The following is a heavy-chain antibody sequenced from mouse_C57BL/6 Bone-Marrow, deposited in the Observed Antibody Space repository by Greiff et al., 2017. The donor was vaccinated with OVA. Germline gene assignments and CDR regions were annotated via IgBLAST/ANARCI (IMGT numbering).Heavy chain of an antibody. CDR2: ISYSGST. Sequence: DVQLQESGPGMVKPSQSLSLTCTVTGYSITSGYDWHWIRHFPGNKLEWMGYISYSGSTNYNPSLKSRISITHDTSKNHFFLKLNSVTTEDTATYYCAREDYGSSYWYFDVWGTGTTVTVSS. V-gene: IGHV3-1*01. CDR3: AREDYGSSYWYFDV. J-gene: IGHJ1*03. D-gene: IGHD1-1*01. CDR1: GYSITSGYD.